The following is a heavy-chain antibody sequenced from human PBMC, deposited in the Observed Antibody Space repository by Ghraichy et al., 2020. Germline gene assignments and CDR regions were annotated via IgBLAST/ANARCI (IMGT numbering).Heavy chain of an antibody. D-gene: IGHD2-21*01. Sequence: PETLSLTCSVSGGSISSTNYYWGWIRQPPGKGLEWIGSIYYSGSTSYNPSLKSRVTISVDTSKNQFSLKLSSVTAADTAVYYCARHRAYCGGDCYIHWFDPWGQGTLVTVSS. V-gene: IGHV4-39*01. J-gene: IGHJ5*02. CDR3: ARHRAYCGGDCYIHWFDP. CDR1: GGSISSTNYY. CDR2: IYYSGST.